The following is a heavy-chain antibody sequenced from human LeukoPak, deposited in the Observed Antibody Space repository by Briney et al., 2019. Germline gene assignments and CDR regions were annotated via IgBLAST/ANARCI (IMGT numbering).Heavy chain of an antibody. D-gene: IGHD2-21*02. CDR3: ARDAWFGGVVTATVDY. CDR2: INPNSGGT. V-gene: IGHV1-2*02. Sequence: SVTVSFLACRYTFPGYYMHWVRQAPGQAREWMGWINPNSGGTNFAQKFQGRATMTRDTSISTAYMDLSRLRSDDTAVYYWARDAWFGGVVTATVDYWGEGTLVTVSS. CDR1: RYTFPGYY. J-gene: IGHJ4*02.